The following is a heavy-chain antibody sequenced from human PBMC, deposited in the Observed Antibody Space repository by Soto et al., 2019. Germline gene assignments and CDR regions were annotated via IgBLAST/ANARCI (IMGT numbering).Heavy chain of an antibody. D-gene: IGHD6-13*01. CDR1: GGSISSYY. Sequence: PSETLSLTCTVSGGSISSYYWSWIRQPPGKGLEWIGYIHYSGSTNCNPSLKSRVTISVDTSKNQFSLKLSSVTAADTAVYYCARAGEQQLLRWFDPWGQGTLVPVSS. CDR2: IHYSGST. CDR3: ARAGEQQLLRWFDP. V-gene: IGHV4-59*01. J-gene: IGHJ5*02.